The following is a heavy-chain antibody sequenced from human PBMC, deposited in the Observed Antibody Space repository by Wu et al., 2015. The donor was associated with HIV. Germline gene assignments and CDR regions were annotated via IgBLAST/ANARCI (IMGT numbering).Heavy chain of an antibody. V-gene: IGHV1-46*01. CDR3: ARAVRGSRLGYYYYMDV. Sequence: QVQLVQSGAEVKKPGASVKVSCKASGYTFTSYYLHWVRQAPGQELEWMGLINPSGGTASYAQKFLGRVTMTRDTSISTAYMELSSLRSEDTAVYYCARAVRGSRLGYYYYMDVWGKGTTVTVSS. J-gene: IGHJ6*03. CDR1: GYTFTSYY. CDR2: INPSGGTA. D-gene: IGHD3-16*01.